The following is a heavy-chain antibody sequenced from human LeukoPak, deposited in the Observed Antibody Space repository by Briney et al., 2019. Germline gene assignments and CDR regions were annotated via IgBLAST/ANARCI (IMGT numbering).Heavy chain of an antibody. V-gene: IGHV3-74*01. J-gene: IGHJ4*02. CDR1: GFTFSSYW. CDR2: ISGDGSST. Sequence: PGGSLRLSCAASGFTFSSYWMHWVRQTPGKGLVWVSRISGDGSSTTYADSVKGRFTISRDNAKNTLYLQMNTLRAEDTAVYYCARELPFDYWGQGTLVTVSS. CDR3: ARELPFDY.